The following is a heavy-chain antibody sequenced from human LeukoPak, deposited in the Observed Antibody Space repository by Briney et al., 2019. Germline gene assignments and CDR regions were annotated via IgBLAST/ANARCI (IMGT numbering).Heavy chain of an antibody. J-gene: IGHJ6*03. CDR1: GYTFTGYY. Sequence: GASVKVSCKASGYTFTGYYMHWVRQAPGQGLEWMGWINPNSGGTNYAQKFQGRVTMTRDTSISTAYMELSRLRSDDTAVYYCARDHVGVAARRNYYYYMDVWGKGTTVTVSS. CDR3: ARDHVGVAARRNYYYYMDV. V-gene: IGHV1-2*02. CDR2: INPNSGGT. D-gene: IGHD6-6*01.